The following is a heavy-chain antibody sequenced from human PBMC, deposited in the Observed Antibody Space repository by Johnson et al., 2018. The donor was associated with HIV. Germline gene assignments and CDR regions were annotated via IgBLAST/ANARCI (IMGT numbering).Heavy chain of an antibody. V-gene: IGHV3-9*01. D-gene: IGHD6-19*01. J-gene: IGHJ3*02. CDR3: AKLRKKQWLVGEAFDI. CDR1: GFTFDDYA. CDR2: ISWNSGSI. Sequence: VQLVESGGGLVQPGRSLRLSCAASGFTFDDYAMHWVRQAPGKGLEWVSGISWNSGSIGYADSVKGRFTVSRDNAKNSLYLQMNSLRVEDTAIYYCAKLRKKQWLVGEAFDIWGQGTMVTVSS.